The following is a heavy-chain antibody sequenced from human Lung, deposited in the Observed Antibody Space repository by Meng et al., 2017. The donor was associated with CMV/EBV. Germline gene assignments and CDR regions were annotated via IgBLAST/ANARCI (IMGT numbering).Heavy chain of an antibody. V-gene: IGHV1-8*03. CDR2: MNPNSGNT. D-gene: IGHD6-13*01. Sequence: ASVKVSCKASGYTFTSYDINWVRQATGQGLEWMGWMNPNSGNTGYTQKFQGRVTITRNTSISTAYMELSSLRSDDTAVYYCARGSSSYFDYWGQGTLVTVSS. CDR3: ARGSSSYFDY. CDR1: GYTFTSYD. J-gene: IGHJ4*02.